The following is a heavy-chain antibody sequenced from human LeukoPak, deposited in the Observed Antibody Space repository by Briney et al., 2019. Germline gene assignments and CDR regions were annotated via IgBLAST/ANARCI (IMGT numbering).Heavy chain of an antibody. CDR3: VRLRRNSDSSGYFYYYDN. CDR1: GFFFSSYS. Sequence: PGGSLRLPCAASGFFFSSYSFNWIRQAPGKGLEWVASVNTVSSYIYYADSVRGRFTISRDNAKNSVLLQMNSLSAEDMAMYYCVRLRRNSDSSGYFYYYDNWGQGTLVTVSS. V-gene: IGHV3-21*01. J-gene: IGHJ4*02. CDR2: VNTVSSYI. D-gene: IGHD3-22*01.